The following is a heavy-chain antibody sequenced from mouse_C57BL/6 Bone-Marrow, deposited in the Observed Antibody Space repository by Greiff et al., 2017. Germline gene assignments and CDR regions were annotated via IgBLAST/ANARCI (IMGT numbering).Heavy chain of an antibody. CDR2: INPSTGGT. CDR3: ARCNYSRAWFAY. V-gene: IGHV1-42*01. Sequence: VPLKQSGPELVKPGASVKISCKASGYSFTGYYMNWVKQSPEKCLEWIGEINPSTGGTTYNQKFKAKAILTVDTSSSTAYLQLKSLTSEDSAVYYCARCNYSRAWFAYWGQGTLVTVSA. CDR1: GYSFTGYY. D-gene: IGHD2-5*01. J-gene: IGHJ3*01.